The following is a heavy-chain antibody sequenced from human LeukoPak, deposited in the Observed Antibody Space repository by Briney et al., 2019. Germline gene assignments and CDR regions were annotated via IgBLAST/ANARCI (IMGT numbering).Heavy chain of an antibody. J-gene: IGHJ4*02. CDR1: GGSISSNDW. CDR3: ARLRYSESYYFTGYLDC. V-gene: IGHV4/OR15-8*02. D-gene: IGHD1-26*01. Sequence: SETLSLTCAVSGGSISSNDWWNWVRQPPGKGLEWIGEVHHNGNANYNPSLRSRVTMSIDKSKNHFSLRLTSVTAADTAVYYCARLRYSESYYFTGYLDCWGQGTLVSVSS. CDR2: VHHNGNA.